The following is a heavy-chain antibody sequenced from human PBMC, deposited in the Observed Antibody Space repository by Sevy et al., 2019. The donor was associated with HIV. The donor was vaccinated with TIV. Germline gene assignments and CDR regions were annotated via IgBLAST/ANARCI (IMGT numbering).Heavy chain of an antibody. Sequence: GGSLRLSCAASGFTFSSYGMHWVRQAPGKGLEWVAVIWYDGSNKYYADSVKGRFTISRDNSKNTLYLQMNSLRAEETAVYYCARSGFGDFWSGYYNPYYYYGMDVWGQGTTVTVSS. CDR1: GFTFSSYG. D-gene: IGHD3-3*01. CDR2: IWYDGSNK. V-gene: IGHV3-33*01. J-gene: IGHJ6*02. CDR3: ARSGFGDFWSGYYNPYYYYGMDV.